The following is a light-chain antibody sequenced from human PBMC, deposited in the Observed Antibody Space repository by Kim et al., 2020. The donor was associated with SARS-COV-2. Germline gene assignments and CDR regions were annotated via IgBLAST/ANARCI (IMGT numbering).Light chain of an antibody. CDR3: GVWDDSLDGYV. Sequence: GQRVTTSCPGSSPNIGKNTVNWYQQLPGTVPKLLIYSNDQRPSGVPDRFSGSKSGTSASLAISGLQSDDEADYYCGVWDDSLDGYVFGSGTKVTVL. CDR2: SND. V-gene: IGLV1-44*01. J-gene: IGLJ1*01. CDR1: SPNIGKNT.